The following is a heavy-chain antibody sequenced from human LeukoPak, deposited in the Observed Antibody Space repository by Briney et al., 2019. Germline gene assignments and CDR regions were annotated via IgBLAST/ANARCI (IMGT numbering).Heavy chain of an antibody. CDR3: AKDPRVGSRVATPCY. CDR2: ISGSGGST. V-gene: IGHV3-23*01. CDR1: GFTFSSYA. D-gene: IGHD3-3*01. Sequence: GGSLRLSCAASGFTFSSYAMSWVRQAPGKGLVWVSSISGSGGSTYYADSVKRRFIISRDNSKNTLFLQMNSLRAEDTAIYYCAKDPRVGSRVATPCYWGQGTLVTVSS. J-gene: IGHJ4*02.